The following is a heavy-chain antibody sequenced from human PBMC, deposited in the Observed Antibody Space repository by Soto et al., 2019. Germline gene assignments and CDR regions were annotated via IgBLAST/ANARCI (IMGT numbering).Heavy chain of an antibody. D-gene: IGHD1-1*01. Sequence: QVQLQESGPGLVEPSETLSLTCAVSGGSISETYCWGGGRQPPGKGLQWIGETSYRGTAHYNASLRSRVTISMDTARNQISLTLTSVTAADSASYYCARHVGVPGTRGFDDWGQGTLVTVSS. CDR2: TSYRGTA. CDR1: GGSISETYC. J-gene: IGHJ4*02. CDR3: ARHVGVPGTRGFDD. V-gene: IGHV4-4*02.